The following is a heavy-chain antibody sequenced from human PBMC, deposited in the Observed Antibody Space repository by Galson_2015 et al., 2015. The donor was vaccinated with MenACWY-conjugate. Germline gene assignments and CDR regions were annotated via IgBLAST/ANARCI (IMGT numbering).Heavy chain of an antibody. V-gene: IGHV5-51*01. D-gene: IGHD1-26*01. J-gene: IGHJ6*02. CDR3: ARHPPGGRGLDV. CDR1: GSIFPPYW. CDR2: ISPGDSNT. Sequence: QSGAEVKKPGDSLKISCKASGSIFPPYWVAWVRQMPGKGLEWMGLISPGDSNTRYSPSFQGQVTISADESISTAYLQWTSLKASVTAMYDCARHPPGGRGLDVSGRGTTVTVSS.